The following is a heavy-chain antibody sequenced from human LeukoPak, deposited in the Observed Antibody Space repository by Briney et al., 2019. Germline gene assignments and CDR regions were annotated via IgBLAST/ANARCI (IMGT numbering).Heavy chain of an antibody. Sequence: GASVKVSCKASGGTFSIYAISWVRRAPGQGLGWMGGIIPIFGTANYAQKFQGRVTITADESTSTAYMELSSLRSEDTAVYYCARAPFGGSYSSGEDYWGQGTLVTVSS. CDR1: GGTFSIYA. V-gene: IGHV1-69*01. CDR2: IIPIFGTA. CDR3: ARAPFGGSYSSGEDY. J-gene: IGHJ4*02. D-gene: IGHD1-26*01.